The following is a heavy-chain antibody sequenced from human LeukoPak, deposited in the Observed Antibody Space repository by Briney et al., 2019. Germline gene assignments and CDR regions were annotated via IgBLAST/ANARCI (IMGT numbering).Heavy chain of an antibody. Sequence: GRSLRLSCAAPGFTFSSYAMHWVRQAPGKGLEWVAVISYDGSNKYYADSVKGRFTISRDNSKNTLYLQMNSLRAEDTAVYYCARSTAEENWFDPWGQGTLVTVSS. D-gene: IGHD2-8*02. CDR2: ISYDGSNK. CDR3: ARSTAEENWFDP. V-gene: IGHV3-30-3*01. CDR1: GFTFSSYA. J-gene: IGHJ5*02.